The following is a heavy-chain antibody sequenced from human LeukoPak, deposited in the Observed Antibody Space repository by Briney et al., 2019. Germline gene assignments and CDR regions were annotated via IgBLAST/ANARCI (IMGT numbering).Heavy chain of an antibody. CDR3: ARAQTYSKNGFNYYYMDA. J-gene: IGHJ6*03. CDR2: ISSSSNYI. Sequence: GGSLRLSCAVSGFTFSTYTMNWVRQAPGKGLEWVSSISSSSNYIYYADSVKGRFTISRDNAKNSLYLQLNSLRAEDTAVYYCARAQTYSKNGFNYYYMDAWGKGTTVTVSS. D-gene: IGHD4-11*01. CDR1: GFTFSTYT. V-gene: IGHV3-21*01.